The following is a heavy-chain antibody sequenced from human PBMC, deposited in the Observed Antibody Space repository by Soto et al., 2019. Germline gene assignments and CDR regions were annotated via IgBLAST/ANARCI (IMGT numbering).Heavy chain of an antibody. V-gene: IGHV1-2*04. Sequence: GASVKVSCKASGYTFTSYAMHWVRQAPGQGLEWMGWINPNTGDTKYAQKFQDSVTMTWDTSVTTAYLELSRLRSDDTGVYYCTRGLHYDTTGPNFADWGQGTLVTVSS. CDR2: INPNTGDT. D-gene: IGHD1-1*01. CDR1: GYTFTSYA. CDR3: TRGLHYDTTGPNFAD. J-gene: IGHJ4*02.